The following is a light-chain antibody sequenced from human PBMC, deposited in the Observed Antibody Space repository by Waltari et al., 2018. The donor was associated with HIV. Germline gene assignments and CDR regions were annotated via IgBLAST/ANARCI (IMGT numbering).Light chain of an antibody. V-gene: IGLV2-8*01. CDR1: SSDVGGYNY. Sequence: QSALNQPPSASGSPGQSVAISCTGTSSDVGGYNYVSWYQQHPGKAPKLMIDEVSTRPSGVPHLSSASKSGNTASLTVSGLQAEDEADYYCSSYAGSNNLVFGTGTKVTVL. CDR3: SSYAGSNNLV. CDR2: EVS. J-gene: IGLJ1*01.